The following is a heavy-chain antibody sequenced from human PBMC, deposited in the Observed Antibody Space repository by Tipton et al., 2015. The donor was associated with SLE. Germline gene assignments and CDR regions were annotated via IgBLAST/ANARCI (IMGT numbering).Heavy chain of an antibody. CDR2: IYNSGST. Sequence: TLSLTCTVSGGSISSSSYYWGWIRQPPGKGLEWIGYIYNSGSTNYNPSLKSRVTISVDTSKNQFSLKLSSVTAADTAVYYCARDKGGGSYVDYWGQGTLVTVSS. CDR3: ARDKGGGSYVDY. J-gene: IGHJ4*02. D-gene: IGHD1-26*01. CDR1: GGSISSSSYY. V-gene: IGHV4-61*01.